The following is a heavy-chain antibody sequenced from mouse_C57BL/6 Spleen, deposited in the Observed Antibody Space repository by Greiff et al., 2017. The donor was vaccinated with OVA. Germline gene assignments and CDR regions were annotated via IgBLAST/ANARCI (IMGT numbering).Heavy chain of an antibody. CDR2: ISNGGGST. D-gene: IGHD2-5*01. CDR3: ARHMSNYAWFAY. V-gene: IGHV5-12*01. J-gene: IGHJ3*01. Sequence: EVKLMESGGGLVQPGESLKLSCAASGFTFSDYYMYWVRQTPEKRLEWVAYISNGGGSTYYPDTVKGRFTISRDNAKNTLYLQMSRLKSEDTAMYYCARHMSNYAWFAYWGQGTLVTVSA. CDR1: GFTFSDYY.